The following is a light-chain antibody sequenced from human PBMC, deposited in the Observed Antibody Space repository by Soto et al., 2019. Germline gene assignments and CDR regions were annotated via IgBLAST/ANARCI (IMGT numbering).Light chain of an antibody. Sequence: EIVLTQSPGTLSLSPGDRATLSCRASQSVSSSDLAWYQQKPGQAPWLLIYGASTRATGIPDRFSGSGSGTDFTLTISRLEPEDFAVYYCQQYGGSPLYTFGQGTKLEIK. CDR3: QQYGGSPLYT. J-gene: IGKJ2*01. CDR1: QSVSSSD. CDR2: GAS. V-gene: IGKV3-20*01.